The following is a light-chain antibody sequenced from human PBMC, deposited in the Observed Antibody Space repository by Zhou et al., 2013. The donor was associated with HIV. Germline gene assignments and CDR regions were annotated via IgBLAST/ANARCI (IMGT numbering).Light chain of an antibody. V-gene: IGKV1-39*01. CDR1: QSIGRN. CDR2: AAS. Sequence: DIQMTQSPSSLSASIGDRVTITCRASQSIGRNLNWYQQKPGSAPKALIYAASKLRSGVPSRFRGSGSEVDFTLTINSLQPEDFATYYCQQSYNTPRFTFGPGTKVDIK. J-gene: IGKJ3*01. CDR3: QQSYNTPRFT.